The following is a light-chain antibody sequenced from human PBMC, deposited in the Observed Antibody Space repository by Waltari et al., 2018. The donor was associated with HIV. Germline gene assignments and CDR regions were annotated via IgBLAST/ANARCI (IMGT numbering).Light chain of an antibody. CDR2: AAS. CDR1: QSISNY. J-gene: IGKJ4*01. CDR3: QQTYSTPLT. Sequence: DIQMTQSPSSLSASVGDRVTITCRASQSISNYLIWYQQKPGKAPKLLIYAASSLQSGVPSSFSGSGSGTDFTLTISSLQPEDFATYYCQQTYSTPLTFGGGTKVEI. V-gene: IGKV1-39*01.